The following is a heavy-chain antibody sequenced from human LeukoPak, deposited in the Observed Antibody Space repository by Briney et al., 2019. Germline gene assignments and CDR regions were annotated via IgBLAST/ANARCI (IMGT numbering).Heavy chain of an antibody. J-gene: IGHJ4*02. CDR3: ASQNEYSSGWYYFDY. Sequence: SETLSLTCTVSGGSISSYYWSWIRQPPGKGLEWIGYIYYSGSTNYNPSLKSRVTISVDTSKNQFSLKLNSVTAADTAVYYCASQNEYSSGWYYFDYWGQGTLVTVSS. V-gene: IGHV4-59*12. D-gene: IGHD6-19*01. CDR1: GGSISSYY. CDR2: IYYSGST.